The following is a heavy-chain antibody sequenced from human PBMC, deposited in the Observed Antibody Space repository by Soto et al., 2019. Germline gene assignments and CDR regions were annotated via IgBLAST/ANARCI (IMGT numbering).Heavy chain of an antibody. J-gene: IGHJ5*02. V-gene: IGHV4-59*01. CDR2: IYYSGST. CDR1: CVSLSSYY. D-gene: IGHD3-3*01. Sequence: LSLTCTVSCVSLSSYYWRWIRQPPGKGLEWIGYIYYSGSTNYNPSLKSRVTISVDTSKNQFSLKLSSVTAADTAVYYCARGGDFWSGYLNWFDPWGQGTLVTVSS. CDR3: ARGGDFWSGYLNWFDP.